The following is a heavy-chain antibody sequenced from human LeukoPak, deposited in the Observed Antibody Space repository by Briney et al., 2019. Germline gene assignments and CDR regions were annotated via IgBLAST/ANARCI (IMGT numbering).Heavy chain of an antibody. CDR3: ARQISRVGASDY. D-gene: IGHD1-26*01. J-gene: IGHJ4*02. CDR2: IYYSGST. CDR1: GGSIFSYY. V-gene: IGHV4-59*08. Sequence: PSETLSLTCTVSGGSIFSYYWSWIRQPPGKGLEWIGYIYYSGSTNYNPSLKSRVPISLDTSKNQFSLKLSSVTAADTAEYYCARQISRVGASDYWGQGTLVTVSS.